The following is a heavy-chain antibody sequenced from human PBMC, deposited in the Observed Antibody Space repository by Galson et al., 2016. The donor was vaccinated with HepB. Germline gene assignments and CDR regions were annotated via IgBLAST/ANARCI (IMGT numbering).Heavy chain of an antibody. CDR2: IKQDGGEK. CDR3: ARGRGVDV. Sequence: SLRLSCAASGFTFSSYSMTWVRQAPGKGLEWVANIKQDGGEKYYVDSVKGRFTISRDNAKNSLYLQMNSLRGEDTAVYYRARGRGVDVWGQGTTVTVSS. CDR1: GFTFSSYS. V-gene: IGHV3-7*03. J-gene: IGHJ6*02.